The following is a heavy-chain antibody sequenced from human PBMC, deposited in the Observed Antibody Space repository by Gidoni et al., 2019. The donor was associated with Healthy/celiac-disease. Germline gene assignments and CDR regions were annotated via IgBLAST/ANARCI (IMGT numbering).Heavy chain of an antibody. V-gene: IGHV4-4*07. CDR2: IYTSGST. Sequence: QVQLQESGPGLVKPSETLSLTCTVSGGSISSYYWSWIRQPAGKGLEWIGRIYTSGSTNYNPSLKSRVTMSVDTSKNQFSLKLSSVTAAETAVYYCARDTPERFGELVVFNWFDPWGQGTLVTVSS. J-gene: IGHJ5*02. D-gene: IGHD3-10*01. CDR1: GGSISSYY. CDR3: ARDTPERFGELVVFNWFDP.